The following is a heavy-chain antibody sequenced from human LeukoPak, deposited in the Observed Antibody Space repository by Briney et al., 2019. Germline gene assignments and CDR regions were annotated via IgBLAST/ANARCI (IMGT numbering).Heavy chain of an antibody. D-gene: IGHD6-19*01. J-gene: IGHJ5*02. CDR2: ISAYNGNT. Sequence: GASVKVSCKASGYTFTNYGISWVRQAPGQGREGRGWISAYNGNTNYAQKFQDRVTMNTGTLTDTAYMGLRSLRSDDTAVYYCARGYEQWLVFSVDPWGQGTLVTVSS. V-gene: IGHV1-18*01. CDR3: ARGYEQWLVFSVDP. CDR1: GYTFTNYG.